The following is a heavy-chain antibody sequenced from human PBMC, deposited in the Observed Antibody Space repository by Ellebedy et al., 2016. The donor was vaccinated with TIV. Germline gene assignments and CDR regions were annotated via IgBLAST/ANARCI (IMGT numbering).Heavy chain of an antibody. Sequence: GESLKISCAASRFSFSSYWMSWVRQPPGKGLEWVANINQDGSDKYYVDSVNGRFTISRDNAKNSLFLQMNSLRAEDTAVYHCARDGSYGDYLSPTHAFTGWGQGTMITVSS. V-gene: IGHV3-7*01. D-gene: IGHD4-17*01. CDR1: RFSFSSYW. CDR3: ARDGSYGDYLSPTHAFTG. J-gene: IGHJ3*01. CDR2: INQDGSDK.